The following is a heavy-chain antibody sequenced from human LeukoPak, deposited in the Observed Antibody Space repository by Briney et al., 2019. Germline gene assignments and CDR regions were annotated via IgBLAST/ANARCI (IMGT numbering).Heavy chain of an antibody. CDR3: ASIGGTSLEY. V-gene: IGHV1-2*02. D-gene: IGHD4-23*01. CDR2: INPNSGGT. Sequence: ASVKVSCKASGYTXTDHYMHGVRQAPGQGLEWVGWINPNSGGTNYAQKFQGRVTMTRDTSINTAYMEVSRLRSDDTAVYYCASIGGTSLEYWGQGTLVTVPS. CDR1: GYTXTDHY. J-gene: IGHJ4*02.